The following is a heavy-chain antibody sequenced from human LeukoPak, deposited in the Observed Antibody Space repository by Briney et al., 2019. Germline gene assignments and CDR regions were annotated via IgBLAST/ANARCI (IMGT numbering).Heavy chain of an antibody. J-gene: IGHJ6*04. CDR1: GYTFTNYV. V-gene: IGHV1-3*01. D-gene: IGHD2-15*01. CDR3: ARDPLFCSGGSCIPYYYGLDV. Sequence: ASVKISCKASGYTFTNYVMHWVRQAPGQRLEWMGWSNGGNGNTKYSQKFQGRVTITRDTSASTGYMELSSLRSEDTAVYYCARDPLFCSGGSCIPYYYGLDVWGKGTTVTVSS. CDR2: SNGGNGNT.